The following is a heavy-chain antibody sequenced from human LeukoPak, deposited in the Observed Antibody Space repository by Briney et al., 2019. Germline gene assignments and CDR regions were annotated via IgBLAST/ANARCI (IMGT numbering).Heavy chain of an antibody. V-gene: IGHV4-59*01. D-gene: IGHD1-26*01. CDR3: ARLVAPGSLEDWYDP. Sequence: SETLSLTCTVSGGSMSSAYRSWLRQSPGKGLEWIGYAYDTGDNNYNPSLKSRVTILVDTSKRQFSLKMRSVTAADTAIYYCARLVAPGSLEDWYDPWGQGTLVTVSS. CDR2: AYDTGDN. J-gene: IGHJ5*02. CDR1: GGSMSSAY.